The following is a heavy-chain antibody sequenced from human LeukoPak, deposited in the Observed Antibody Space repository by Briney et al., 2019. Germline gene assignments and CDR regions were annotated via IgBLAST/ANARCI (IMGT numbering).Heavy chain of an antibody. CDR1: GFTFSGYG. V-gene: IGHV3-30*02. D-gene: IGHD3-22*01. CDR3: AKDISGYYRPFDY. Sequence: GGSLRLSCAASGFTFSGYGMHWVRQAPGKGLEWVAFIRYDGSNKYYADSVKGRFTISRDNSKNTLYLQMNSLRAEDTAVYYCAKDISGYYRPFDYWGQGTLVTVSS. J-gene: IGHJ4*02. CDR2: IRYDGSNK.